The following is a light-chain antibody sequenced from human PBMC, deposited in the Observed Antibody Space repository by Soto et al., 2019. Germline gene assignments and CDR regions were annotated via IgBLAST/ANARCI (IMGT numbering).Light chain of an antibody. J-gene: IGKJ3*01. V-gene: IGKV3-20*01. CDR2: GAS. CDR1: QSVSSSY. Sequence: EIVLTQSPGTLSLSPGERATLSCRASQSVSSSYLAWYQQKPGQAPRLLIYGASSRATGIPARFSGSGSGTDFTLTISRLQPDDFAVHYFQQYGSSLAVGPGTKVDIK. CDR3: QQYGSSLA.